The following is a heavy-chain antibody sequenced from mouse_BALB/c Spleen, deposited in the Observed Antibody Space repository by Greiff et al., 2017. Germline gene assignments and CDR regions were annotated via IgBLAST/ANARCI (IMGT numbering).Heavy chain of an antibody. D-gene: IGHD2-14*01. J-gene: IGHJ3*01. CDR1: GYSITSDYA. Sequence: VQLKQSGPGLVKPSQSLSLTCTVTGYSITSDYAWNWIRQFPGNQLEWMGYISYSGSTSYNPSLKSRISITRDTSKNQFFLQLNSVTTEDTATYYCARVYRYDDRAWFAYWGQGTLVTVSA. V-gene: IGHV3-2*02. CDR2: ISYSGST. CDR3: ARVYRYDDRAWFAY.